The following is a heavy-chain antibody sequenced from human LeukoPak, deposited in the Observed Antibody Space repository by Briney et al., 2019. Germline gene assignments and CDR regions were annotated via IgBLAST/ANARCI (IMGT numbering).Heavy chain of an antibody. CDR2: IDAGNGRT. Sequence: ASVKVSCNASGYDFTKYAVQWVRQAPGQRLEWMGWIDAGNGRTKYSQDFQGRVTITRDTSASIAYMELSSLRSDDMAVYHCARGIWSTTLTAYYLDYWGQGTLVTVSS. CDR1: GYDFTKYA. V-gene: IGHV1-3*03. CDR3: ARGIWSTTLTAYYLDY. D-gene: IGHD2-21*02. J-gene: IGHJ4*02.